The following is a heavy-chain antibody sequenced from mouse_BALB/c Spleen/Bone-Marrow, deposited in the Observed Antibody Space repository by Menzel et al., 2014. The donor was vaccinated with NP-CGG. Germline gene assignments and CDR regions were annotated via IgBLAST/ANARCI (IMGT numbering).Heavy chain of an antibody. V-gene: IGHV7-3*02. Sequence: EVKVEESGGGLVQPGGSLRLSCATSGFTFTDYYMSWVRQPPGKALEWLGFIRNKANGYTTEYSASVKGRFTISRDNSQSILYLQTNTLRAEDSATYYCARVTTAWFAYWGQGTLVTVSA. J-gene: IGHJ3*01. CDR1: GFTFTDYY. CDR2: IRNKANGYTT. D-gene: IGHD1-1*01. CDR3: ARVTTAWFAY.